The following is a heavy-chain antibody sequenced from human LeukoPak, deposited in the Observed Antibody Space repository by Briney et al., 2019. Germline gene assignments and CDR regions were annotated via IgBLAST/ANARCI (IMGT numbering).Heavy chain of an antibody. V-gene: IGHV3-64*02. J-gene: IGHJ4*02. CDR1: GFTFSLYA. D-gene: IGHD2-15*01. CDR3: ARKIGYTDY. Sequence: GGSLRLSCSASGFTFSLYAMHWVRQAPGRGLEYVSAITSNGGSTYYADSVKGRFTISRDNSKNTLFLQMGSLRAEDMAVYYCARKIGYTDYWGQGTLVTVSS. CDR2: ITSNGGST.